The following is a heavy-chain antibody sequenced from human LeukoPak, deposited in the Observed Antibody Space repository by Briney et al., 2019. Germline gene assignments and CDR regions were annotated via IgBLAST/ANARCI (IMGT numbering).Heavy chain of an antibody. CDR3: ARGPKRKPLATAMVRGAAGHYYYYMDV. D-gene: IGHD3-10*01. CDR2: IIPIFDTA. V-gene: IGHV1-69*01. J-gene: IGHJ6*03. CDR1: GGTFSSYA. Sequence: GSSVKVSCKASGGTFSSYAISWVRQAPGQGLEWMGGIIPIFDTANYAQKFQGRVTITADESTSTAYMELSSLRSEDTAVYYCARGPKRKPLATAMVRGAAGHYYYYMDVWGKGTTVTVSS.